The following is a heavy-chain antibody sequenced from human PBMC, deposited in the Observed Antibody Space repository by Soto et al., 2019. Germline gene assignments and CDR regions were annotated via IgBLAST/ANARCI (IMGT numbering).Heavy chain of an antibody. CDR1: GGSFSGYY. Sequence: NPSETLSLTCAVYGGSFSGYYWSWIRQPPGKGLEWIGEINHSGSTNYNPSLKSRVTISVDTSKNQFSLKLSSVTAADTAVYYCARAGRSSSWFRSPFDYWGQGTLVTVSS. J-gene: IGHJ4*02. V-gene: IGHV4-34*01. CDR3: ARAGRSSSWFRSPFDY. CDR2: INHSGST. D-gene: IGHD6-13*01.